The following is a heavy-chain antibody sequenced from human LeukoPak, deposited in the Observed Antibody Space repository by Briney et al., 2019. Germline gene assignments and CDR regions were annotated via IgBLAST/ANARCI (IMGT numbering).Heavy chain of an antibody. V-gene: IGHV4-34*01. J-gene: IGHJ6*03. CDR3: ARSGSCSGGSCYRNYYYYMDV. CDR1: GGSFSGYY. CDR2: INHSGST. D-gene: IGHD2-15*01. Sequence: KPSETLSLTCAVYGGSFSGYYWSWIRQPPGKGLEWIGEINHSGSTNYNPSLKSRVTISVDTSKNQFSLKLSSVTAADTAVYYCARSGSCSGGSCYRNYYYYMDVWGKGTTVTVSS.